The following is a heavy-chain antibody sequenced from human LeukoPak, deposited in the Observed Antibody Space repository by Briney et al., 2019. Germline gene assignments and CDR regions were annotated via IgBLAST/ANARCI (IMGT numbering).Heavy chain of an antibody. CDR2: ISSSGSTI. D-gene: IGHD4-17*01. CDR1: GFTFSSYE. V-gene: IGHV3-48*03. J-gene: IGHJ4*02. CDR3: ASFYGDFDY. Sequence: GGSLRLSRAASGFTFSSYEMNWVRQAPGKGLEWVLYISSSGSTIYYADSVKGRFTISRDNAKNSLYLQMNSLRAEDTAVYYCASFYGDFDYWGQGTLVTVSS.